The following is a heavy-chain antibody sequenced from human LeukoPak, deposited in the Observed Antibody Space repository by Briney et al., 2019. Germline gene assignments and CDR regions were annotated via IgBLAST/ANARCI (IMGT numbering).Heavy chain of an antibody. Sequence: SETLSLTCTVSGGSISGSCCYWGWIRQTPGRDLEWIGSTSYSGSTHYNPSFKSRVTVSVDTSNNQFFLNLSSVTAADTAVYYCSRTTGDSAIIAAHWGQGTLVTVSS. CDR1: GGSISGSCCY. J-gene: IGHJ4*02. CDR2: TSYSGST. D-gene: IGHD3-16*01. CDR3: SRTTGDSAIIAAH. V-gene: IGHV4-39*01.